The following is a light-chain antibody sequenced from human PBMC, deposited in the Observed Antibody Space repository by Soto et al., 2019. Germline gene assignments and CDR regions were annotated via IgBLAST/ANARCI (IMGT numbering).Light chain of an antibody. J-gene: IGKJ1*01. Sequence: EIVMTQSPATLSVSPGERATLSCRVSQSVSSNLAWYQQKPGQAPRLLIYGASTRATGIPAGFSGSGSGTEFTLTISSLQSEDFAVYYCQQYNNLPPWTFGQGTKVDI. V-gene: IGKV3-15*01. CDR2: GAS. CDR1: QSVSSN. CDR3: QQYNNLPPWT.